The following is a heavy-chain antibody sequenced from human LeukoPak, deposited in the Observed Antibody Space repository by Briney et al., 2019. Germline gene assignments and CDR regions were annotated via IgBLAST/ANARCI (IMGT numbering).Heavy chain of an antibody. J-gene: IGHJ5*02. Sequence: GGSLRLSCAASGFTFSPVWMHWVRQAPGKGLMWVSHIINDGSYTTYADSVKGRFTISRDNAKNTVYLQMNSLRAEDTAVYYYATDDKYAPPSWGQGTLVTVSS. V-gene: IGHV3-74*01. CDR3: ATDDKYAPPS. CDR1: GFTFSPVW. CDR2: IINDGSYT. D-gene: IGHD2-2*01.